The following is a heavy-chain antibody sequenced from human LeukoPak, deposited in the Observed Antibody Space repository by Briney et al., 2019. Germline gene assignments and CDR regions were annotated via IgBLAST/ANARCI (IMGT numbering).Heavy chain of an antibody. CDR2: ITTSSTYI. CDR3: AKDLSSGSRRAY. J-gene: IGHJ4*02. Sequence: GGSLRLSCAASGFTLSSHAIHWVRQAPGKGLEWVSSITTSSTYIYYADSVKGRFTISRDNAKNSLYLQMNSLRAEDTGVYYCAKDLSSGSRRAYWGQGTLVTVSS. V-gene: IGHV3-21*01. CDR1: GFTLSSHA. D-gene: IGHD6-19*01.